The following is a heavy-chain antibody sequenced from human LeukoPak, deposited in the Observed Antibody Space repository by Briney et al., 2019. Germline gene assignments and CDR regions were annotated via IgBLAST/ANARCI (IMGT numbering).Heavy chain of an antibody. CDR1: GFTFSSYG. Sequence: GGSLRLSCAASGFTFSSYGMHWVRQAPGKGLEWVAVISYDGSNKYYADSVKGRFTISRDNSKNTLYLQMNSLRAEDTAVYYCAKDGPSIAVAGTSGLDYWGQGTLVTVSS. CDR3: AKDGPSIAVAGTSGLDY. V-gene: IGHV3-30*18. D-gene: IGHD6-19*01. J-gene: IGHJ4*02. CDR2: ISYDGSNK.